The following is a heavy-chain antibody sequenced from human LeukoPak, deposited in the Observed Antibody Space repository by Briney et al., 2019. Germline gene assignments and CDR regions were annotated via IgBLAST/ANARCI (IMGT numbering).Heavy chain of an antibody. Sequence: SQTLSLTCTVSGGSISSGSYYWSWIRQPAGKGLEWIGRIYTSGSTNCNPSLKSRVTISVDTSKNQFSPKLSSVTAADTAVYYCAREDSSGYVEDWFDPWGQGTLVTVSS. CDR2: IYTSGST. CDR3: AREDSSGYVEDWFDP. CDR1: GGSISSGSYY. D-gene: IGHD3-22*01. J-gene: IGHJ5*02. V-gene: IGHV4-61*02.